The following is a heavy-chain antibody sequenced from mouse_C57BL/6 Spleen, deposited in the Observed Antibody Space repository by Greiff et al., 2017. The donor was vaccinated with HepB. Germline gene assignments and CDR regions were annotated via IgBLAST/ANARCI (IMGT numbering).Heavy chain of an antibody. CDR3: ARSDYYGSLDY. CDR1: GYTFTSYW. J-gene: IGHJ2*01. Sequence: QVHVKQPGAELVKPGASVKLSCKASGYTFTSYWMHWVKQRPGQGLEWIGMIHPNSGSTNYNEKFKSKATLTVDKSSSTAYMQLSSLTSEDSAVYYCARSDYYGSLDYWGQGTTLTVSS. CDR2: IHPNSGST. D-gene: IGHD1-1*01. V-gene: IGHV1-64*01.